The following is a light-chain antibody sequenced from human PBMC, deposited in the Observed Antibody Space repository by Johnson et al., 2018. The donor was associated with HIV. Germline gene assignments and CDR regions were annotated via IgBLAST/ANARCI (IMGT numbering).Light chain of an antibody. CDR1: SSNIGNNY. V-gene: IGLV1-51*01. Sequence: QSVLTQPPSVSAAPGQKVTISCSGSSSNIGNNYVSWYQQLPGTAPKLLIYDNNQRPSGIPDRLSGSKSGTSATLGITGLQTGDEADYYCGTWDSVLSAYYVFGTGTKVTVL. CDR2: DNN. J-gene: IGLJ1*01. CDR3: GTWDSVLSAYYV.